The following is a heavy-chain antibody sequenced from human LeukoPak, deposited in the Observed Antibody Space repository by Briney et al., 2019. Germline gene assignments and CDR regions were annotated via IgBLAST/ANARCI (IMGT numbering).Heavy chain of an antibody. CDR3: AKDRYGDYVGFSY. J-gene: IGHJ4*02. D-gene: IGHD4-17*01. CDR1: GFTFSSYA. CDR2: ISDSGGST. V-gene: IGHV3-23*01. Sequence: GGSLRLSCAASGFTFSSYAMSWVRQAPGKGLEWVSAISDSGGSTYYADSVKGRFTISRDNSKNTLYLQMNSLRAEDTAVYYCAKDRYGDYVGFSYWGQGTLVTVSS.